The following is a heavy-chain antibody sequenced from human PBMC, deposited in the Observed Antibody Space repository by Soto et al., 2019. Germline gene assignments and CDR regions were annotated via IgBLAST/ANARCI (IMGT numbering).Heavy chain of an antibody. V-gene: IGHV3-30-3*01. CDR3: AIEANGDYRNYFDY. CDR2: ISYDGSNK. CDR1: GFTFSSYA. D-gene: IGHD4-17*01. J-gene: IGHJ4*02. Sequence: VQLVESGGGVVQPGRSLRLSCAASGFTFSSYAMHWVRQAPGKGLEWVAVISYDGSNKYYADSVKGRFTISRDNSKNTLYLQMNSLRAEDTAVYYCAIEANGDYRNYFDYWGQGTLVTVSS.